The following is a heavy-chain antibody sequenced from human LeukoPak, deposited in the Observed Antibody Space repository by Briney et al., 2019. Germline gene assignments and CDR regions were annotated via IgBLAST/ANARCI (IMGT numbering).Heavy chain of an antibody. V-gene: IGHV3-21*01. D-gene: IGHD6-19*01. CDR2: ISSSSSYI. Sequence: PGGSLRLSCAASGFTFSSYSMNWVRQAPGKGLEWVSSISSSSSYIYYADSVKGRFTISRDNAKNSLYLQMNSLRAEDTAVYYCARAGSSSGWSRGAYYSDYWGQGTLVTASS. CDR3: ARAGSSSGWSRGAYYSDY. J-gene: IGHJ4*02. CDR1: GFTFSSYS.